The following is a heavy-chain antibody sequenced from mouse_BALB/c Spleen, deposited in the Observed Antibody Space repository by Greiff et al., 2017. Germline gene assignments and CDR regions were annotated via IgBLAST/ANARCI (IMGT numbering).Heavy chain of an antibody. CDR3: ARSIVYFDY. CDR2: ISYSGST. Sequence: EVKLEESGPGLVKPSQSLSLTCTVTGYSITSDYAWNWIRQFPGNKLEWMGYISYSGSTSYNPSLKSRISITRDTSKNQFFLQLNSVTTEDTATYYCARSIVYFDYWGQGTTLTVSS. J-gene: IGHJ2*01. D-gene: IGHD2-12*01. V-gene: IGHV3-2*02. CDR1: GYSITSDYA.